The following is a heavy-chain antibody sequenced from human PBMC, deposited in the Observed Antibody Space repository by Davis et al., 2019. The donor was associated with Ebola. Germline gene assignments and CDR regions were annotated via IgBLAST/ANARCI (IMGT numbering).Heavy chain of an antibody. CDR2: IYYSGST. J-gene: IGHJ5*02. Sequence: MPSETLSLTCTVSGGSISSSSYYWGWIRQPPGKGLEWIGYIYYSGSTNYNPSLKSRVTISVDTSKNQFSLKLSSVTAADTAVYYCATLNLGYCSSTSCSGAWFDPWGQGTLVTVSS. CDR3: ATLNLGYCSSTSCSGAWFDP. V-gene: IGHV4-61*05. CDR1: GGSISSSSYY. D-gene: IGHD2-2*01.